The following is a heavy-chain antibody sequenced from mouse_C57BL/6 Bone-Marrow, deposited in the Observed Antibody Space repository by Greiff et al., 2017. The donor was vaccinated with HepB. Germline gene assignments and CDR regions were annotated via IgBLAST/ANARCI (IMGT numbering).Heavy chain of an antibody. CDR2: INPSSGYT. J-gene: IGHJ3*01. CDR3: ARYAIFYPAWFAY. V-gene: IGHV1-7*01. CDR1: GYTFTSYW. D-gene: IGHD1-1*01. Sequence: VQLKQSGAELAKPGASVKLSCKASGYTFTSYWMHWVKQRPGQGLEWIGYINPSSGYTKYNQKFKDKATLTADKSSSTAYMQLSSLTYEDSAVYYCARYAIFYPAWFAYWGQGTLVTVSA.